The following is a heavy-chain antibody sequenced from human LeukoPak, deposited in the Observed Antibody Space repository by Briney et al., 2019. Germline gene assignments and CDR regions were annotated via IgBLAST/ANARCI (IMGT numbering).Heavy chain of an antibody. J-gene: IGHJ4*02. Sequence: GGSLRLSCAASGFTFSSYWMSWVRQAPGKGLEWVANIKQDGSEKYYVDSVKGRFTISRDNAKNSLYLQMNSLRAEDTAVYYCARDPPRYYDFWSGYSDYWGQGTLVTVSS. V-gene: IGHV3-7*01. D-gene: IGHD3-3*01. CDR1: GFTFSSYW. CDR3: ARDPPRYYDFWSGYSDY. CDR2: IKQDGSEK.